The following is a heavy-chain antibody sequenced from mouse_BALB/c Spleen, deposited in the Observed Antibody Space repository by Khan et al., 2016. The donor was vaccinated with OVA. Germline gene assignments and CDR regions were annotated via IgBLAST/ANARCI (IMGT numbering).Heavy chain of an antibody. J-gene: IGHJ4*01. Sequence: EVQLQESGPDLVKPSQSLSLTCTVTGYSITSGYSWHWIRQFPGNKLEWLGYIYYSGIINFNPSLKSRISITRDTSKNQFFLQLNSVIAEDTATYYCARDGNYMDYWGQGTSVTVSS. D-gene: IGHD2-1*01. V-gene: IGHV3-1*02. CDR2: IYYSGII. CDR1: GYSITSGYS. CDR3: ARDGNYMDY.